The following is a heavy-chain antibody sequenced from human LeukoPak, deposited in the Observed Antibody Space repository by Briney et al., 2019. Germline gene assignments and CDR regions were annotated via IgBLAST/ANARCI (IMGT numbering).Heavy chain of an antibody. CDR2: INPSGGST. J-gene: IGHJ4*02. V-gene: IGHV1-46*01. CDR3: ARGGLRFLEWLLYLDY. Sequence: ASVNVSCTASGHTFTIYYMHWVRQAPGQGLEWMGIINPSGGSTSYAQKFQGRVTMTRDTPTSTVYMELSSLRSEDTAVYYCARGGLRFLEWLLYLDYWGQGTLVTVSS. CDR1: GHTFTIYY. D-gene: IGHD3-3*01.